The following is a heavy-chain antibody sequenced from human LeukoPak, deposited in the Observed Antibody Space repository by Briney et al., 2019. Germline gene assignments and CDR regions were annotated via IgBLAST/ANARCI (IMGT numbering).Heavy chain of an antibody. J-gene: IGHJ6*02. D-gene: IGHD1-26*01. V-gene: IGHV3-48*03. Sequence: GGSLRLSCAASGFTFSSYEMNWVRQAPGKGLEWVSYISSSGSTIYYADSVKGRFTISRDNAKNSLYLQMNSLGAEDTAVYYCARSDSGSYYYYYYGMDVRGQGTTVTVSS. CDR1: GFTFSSYE. CDR2: ISSSGSTI. CDR3: ARSDSGSYYYYYYGMDV.